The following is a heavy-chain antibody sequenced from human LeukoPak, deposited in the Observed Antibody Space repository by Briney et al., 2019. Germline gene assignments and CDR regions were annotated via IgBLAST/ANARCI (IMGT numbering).Heavy chain of an antibody. V-gene: IGHV3-7*01. CDR2: IKQDGSEN. CDR3: ARDRNTDFWSGYHTNYFDD. CDR1: GFTFRTYW. J-gene: IGHJ4*02. D-gene: IGHD3-3*01. Sequence: GGSLRLSCAASGFTFRTYWMNWVRQAPGKGLEWVASIKQDGSENYYVDSVKGRFTISRDNAKNSVYLQMNSLRAEDTAVYFCARDRNTDFWSGYHTNYFDDWGQGTLVTVSS.